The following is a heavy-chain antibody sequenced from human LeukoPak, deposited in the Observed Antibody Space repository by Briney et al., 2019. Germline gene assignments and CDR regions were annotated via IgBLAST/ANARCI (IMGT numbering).Heavy chain of an antibody. CDR1: GFSFSSYG. V-gene: IGHV3-30*02. CDR3: ARDSRYCSGGSCYFKRFGYYMDV. D-gene: IGHD2-15*01. CDR2: IRYDGSNK. J-gene: IGHJ6*03. Sequence: GGSLRLSCAASGFSFSSYGMHWVRRAPGKGLEWVAFIRYDGSNKDSADSVKGRFTISRDNPNNSLYLEMNSLRVEDTAVYYCARDSRYCSGGSCYFKRFGYYMDVWGKGTTVTVSS.